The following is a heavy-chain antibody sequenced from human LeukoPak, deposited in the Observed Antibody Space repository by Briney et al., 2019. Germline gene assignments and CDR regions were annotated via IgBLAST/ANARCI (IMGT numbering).Heavy chain of an antibody. D-gene: IGHD6-19*01. Sequence: PGESLKFSCKGSGYSFTSSWIGWVRQMPGKGLEWMGIIYPGDSDTRYSPSFQGQVTISADKSISTAYLQWSSLKASDTAMYYCARGAYSSGGIFDYWGQGTLVTVSS. CDR1: GYSFTSSW. CDR3: ARGAYSSGGIFDY. V-gene: IGHV5-51*01. J-gene: IGHJ4*02. CDR2: IYPGDSDT.